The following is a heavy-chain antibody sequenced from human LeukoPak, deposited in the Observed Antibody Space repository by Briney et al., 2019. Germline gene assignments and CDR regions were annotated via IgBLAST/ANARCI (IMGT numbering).Heavy chain of an antibody. D-gene: IGHD3-3*01. CDR3: AKEHDYSNAAPEWGFDS. CDR1: GFTFSIYA. J-gene: IGHJ4*02. Sequence: GGSLRLSCAASGFTFSIYAMSWVRQAPGKGLEWVSGISGSSSHTMDADSVRGRFTISRDNTRDTLYPHMNNVRAEDTALYYCAKEHDYSNAAPEWGFDSWGQGTRVAVSS. V-gene: IGHV3-23*01. CDR2: ISGSSSHT.